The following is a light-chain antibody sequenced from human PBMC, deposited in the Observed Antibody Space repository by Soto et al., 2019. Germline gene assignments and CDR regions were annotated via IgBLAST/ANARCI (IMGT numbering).Light chain of an antibody. CDR3: SSCTSSSTHYV. CDR1: SSDVGGYNY. CDR2: DVS. Sequence: QSVLTQPASVSGSPGQSITISCTGTSSDVGGYNYVSWYQQHPGKAPKLMIYDVSDWPSGVSNRFSGSKSGNTASLTISGLQAEDEADYYCSSCTSSSTHYVFGTGTKVTVL. V-gene: IGLV2-14*03. J-gene: IGLJ1*01.